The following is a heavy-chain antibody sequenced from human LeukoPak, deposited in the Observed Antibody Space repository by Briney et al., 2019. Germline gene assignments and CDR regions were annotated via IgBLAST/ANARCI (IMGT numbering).Heavy chain of an antibody. CDR1: GGSFSGYY. Sequence: SETLSLTCAVYGGSFSGYYWSWIRQPPGKGLEWIGEINHSGSTNYNPSLKSRVTIPVDTSKNQFSLKLSSVTAADTAVYYCAGLPDTAMVTGVNWGQGTLVTVSS. CDR2: INHSGST. V-gene: IGHV4-34*01. J-gene: IGHJ4*02. CDR3: AGLPDTAMVTGVN. D-gene: IGHD5-18*01.